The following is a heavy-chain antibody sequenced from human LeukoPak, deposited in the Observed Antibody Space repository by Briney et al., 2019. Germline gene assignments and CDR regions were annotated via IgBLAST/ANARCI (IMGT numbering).Heavy chain of an antibody. CDR2: ISGSGTGT. CDR1: GFTFSNSA. CDR3: AKDLGFDP. V-gene: IGHV3-23*01. Sequence: GGSLRLSCAASGFTFSNSAMSWVRQAPGKGLEWVSTISGSGTGTYYADSVKGRFTISRGNSKNTLYLQMNSLRAEDTAIYYCAKDLGFDPWGQGTLVTVSS. J-gene: IGHJ5*02.